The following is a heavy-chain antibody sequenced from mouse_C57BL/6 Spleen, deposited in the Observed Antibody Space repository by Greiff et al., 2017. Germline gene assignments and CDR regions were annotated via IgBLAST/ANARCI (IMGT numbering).Heavy chain of an antibody. CDR2: IDPDTGGT. CDR3: TRVNYYGSRGAMDY. V-gene: IGHV1-15*01. CDR1: GFTFTDYE. Sequence: VKLMESGAELVRPGASVTLSCKASGFTFTDYEMHWVKQTPVHGLEWIGAIDPDTGGTAYNQKFKGKAILTADNTSSTAYMELRSLTSEDSAVYYCTRVNYYGSRGAMDYWGQGTSVTVSS. D-gene: IGHD1-1*01. J-gene: IGHJ4*01.